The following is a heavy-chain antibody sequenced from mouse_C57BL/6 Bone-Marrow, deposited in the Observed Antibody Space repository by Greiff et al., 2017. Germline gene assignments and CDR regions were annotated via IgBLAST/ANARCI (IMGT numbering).Heavy chain of an antibody. Sequence: VQLVESGAELARPGASVKLSCKASGYTFTSYGISWVKQRTGQGLGWIGEIYPRSGNTYYNEKFKGKATLTADKSSSTAYMELRSLTSEDTAVYVCARSYDYDVYYFGYWGQGTTLTVSS. V-gene: IGHV1-81*01. CDR2: IYPRSGNT. J-gene: IGHJ2*01. D-gene: IGHD2-4*01. CDR1: GYTFTSYG. CDR3: ARSYDYDVYYFGY.